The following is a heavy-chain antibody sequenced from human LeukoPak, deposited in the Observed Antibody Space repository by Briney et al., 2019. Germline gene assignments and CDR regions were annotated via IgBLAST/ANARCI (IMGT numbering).Heavy chain of an antibody. CDR1: GFTFDDYA. J-gene: IGHJ4*02. V-gene: IGHV3-9*01. D-gene: IGHD6-19*01. CDR3: AKRTKMTVAGLFDY. Sequence: GGSLRLSCAASGFTFDDYAMHWVRQAPGKGLEWVSGISWNSGGIGYADSVKGRFTISRDNAKNSLYLQMNSLRADDTALYYCAKRTKMTVAGLFDYWGQGTLVTVSS. CDR2: ISWNSGGI.